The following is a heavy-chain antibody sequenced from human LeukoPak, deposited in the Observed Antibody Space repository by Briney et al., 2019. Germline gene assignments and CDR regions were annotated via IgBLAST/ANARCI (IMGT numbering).Heavy chain of an antibody. Sequence: PSETLSLTCAVYGGSFSDFSWGWIRQPPGKGLEWIGYIYYSGSTNYNPSLKSRVTISVDTSKNQFSLKLSSVTAADTAVYYCARAEYYFDYWGQGTLVTVSS. J-gene: IGHJ4*02. CDR2: IYYSGST. CDR1: GGSFSDFS. V-gene: IGHV4-59*01. CDR3: ARAEYYFDY.